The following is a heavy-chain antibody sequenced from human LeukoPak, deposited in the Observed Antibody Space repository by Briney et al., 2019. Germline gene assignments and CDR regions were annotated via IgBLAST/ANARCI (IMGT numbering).Heavy chain of an antibody. D-gene: IGHD2-2*02. CDR2: IIPIFGTA. Sequence: ASVKVSCKASGGTFSSYAISWVRQAPGQGLEWMGGIIPIFGTANYAQKFQGRVTITADKSTSTAYMELSSLRSEDTAVYYCARDPHDQAYCSSTSCYTNWFDPWGQGTLVTVSS. CDR1: GGTFSSYA. CDR3: ARDPHDQAYCSSTSCYTNWFDP. J-gene: IGHJ5*02. V-gene: IGHV1-69*06.